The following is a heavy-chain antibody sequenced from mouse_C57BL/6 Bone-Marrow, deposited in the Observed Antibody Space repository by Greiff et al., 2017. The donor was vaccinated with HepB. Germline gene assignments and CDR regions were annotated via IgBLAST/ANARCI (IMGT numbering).Heavy chain of an antibody. CDR1: GFTFSDYY. CDR3: ARHPYYYGSSPHYYAMDY. J-gene: IGHJ4*01. V-gene: IGHV5-12*01. D-gene: IGHD1-1*01. CDR2: ISNGGGST. Sequence: EVKLQESGGGLVQPGGSLKLSCAASGFTFSDYYMYWVRQTPEKRLEWVAYISNGGGSTYYPDTVKGRFTISRDNAKNTLYLQMSRLKSEDTAMYYCARHPYYYGSSPHYYAMDYWGQGTSVTVSS.